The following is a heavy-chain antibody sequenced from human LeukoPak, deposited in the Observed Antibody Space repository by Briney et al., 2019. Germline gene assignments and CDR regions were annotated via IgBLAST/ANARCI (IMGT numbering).Heavy chain of an antibody. CDR2: INHSGST. J-gene: IGHJ4*02. Sequence: SETLSLICAVYGGSFSGYYWSWIRQPPGKGLEWIGEINHSGSTNYNPSLKSRVTISVDTSKNQFSLKLSSVTAADTAVYYCARGARFDYWGQGTLVTVSS. CDR1: GGSFSGYY. V-gene: IGHV4-34*01. CDR3: ARGARFDY. D-gene: IGHD2-15*01.